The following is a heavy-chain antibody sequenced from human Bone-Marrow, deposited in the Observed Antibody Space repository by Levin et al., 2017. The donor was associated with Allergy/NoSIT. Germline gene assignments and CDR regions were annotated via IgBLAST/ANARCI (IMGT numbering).Heavy chain of an antibody. CDR2: IYSGGLT. V-gene: IGHV3-53*01. CDR1: GFIISSNY. Sequence: GGSLRLSCAASGFIISSNYMSWVRQAPGKGLEWISVIYSGGLTHYADSVKDRFTISRDTSNNTLFLQMNSLRAEDTAVYYCARDSGFGATWFDPWGQGTLVTVSS. J-gene: IGHJ5*02. CDR3: ARDSGFGATWFDP. D-gene: IGHD3-10*01.